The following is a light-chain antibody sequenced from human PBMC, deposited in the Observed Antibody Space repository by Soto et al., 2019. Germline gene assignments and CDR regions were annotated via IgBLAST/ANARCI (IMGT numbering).Light chain of an antibody. J-gene: IGKJ1*01. Sequence: DIVMTQSPDSLAVSLGERATINCKSSQSVLYSSNNKNYLAWYQQKPGQPPKLLIYWASTRESGVPDRFSGSGSGTDFTLTIRSLQAEDVAVYYCQQYYSTPWTFGQGTKVELK. CDR2: WAS. CDR3: QQYYSTPWT. CDR1: QSVLYSSNNKNY. V-gene: IGKV4-1*01.